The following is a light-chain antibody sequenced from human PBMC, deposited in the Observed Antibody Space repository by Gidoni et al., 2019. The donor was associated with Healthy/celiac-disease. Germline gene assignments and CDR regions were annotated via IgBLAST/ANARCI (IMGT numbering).Light chain of an antibody. CDR1: KLGDKY. CDR3: QAWDSSKGVV. V-gene: IGLV3-1*01. Sequence: SYELTQPTSVSVSPGQTASITCSGDKLGDKYACWYQQKPGQSPVLVIYQDSKRPSGIPERFSGSNSGNTATLTISGTQAMDEADYYCQAWDSSKGVVFGGGTKLTVL. CDR2: QDS. J-gene: IGLJ2*01.